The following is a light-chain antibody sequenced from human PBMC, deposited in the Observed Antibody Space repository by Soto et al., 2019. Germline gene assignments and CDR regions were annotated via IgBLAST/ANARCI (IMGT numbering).Light chain of an antibody. J-gene: IGKJ4*01. CDR3: QQYDGSLGLT. Sequence: EIVLTQSPGTLSLSPGERATLSCRASQSVSSSYLDWYQQKPGQAPRLLIYGASSRATGIPDRFSGSGSGTDFTLSSSRLEPEDFAVYYCQQYDGSLGLTFGGGTKVEIK. V-gene: IGKV3-20*01. CDR2: GAS. CDR1: QSVSSSY.